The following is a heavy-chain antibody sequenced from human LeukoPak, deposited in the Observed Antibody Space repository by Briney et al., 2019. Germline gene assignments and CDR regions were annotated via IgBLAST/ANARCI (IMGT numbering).Heavy chain of an antibody. Sequence: GASVKVSCKASGYTFSRYYMHWVRQAPGKGLVWVSRINSDGSSTTYADSVKGRFTISGDNAKNTLYLQMNSLKVEDTAVYYCTRVFVGDEYSSSGYWGQGTLVTVSS. CDR2: INSDGSST. V-gene: IGHV3-74*01. J-gene: IGHJ4*02. D-gene: IGHD6-13*01. CDR3: TRVFVGDEYSSSGY. CDR1: GYTFSRYY.